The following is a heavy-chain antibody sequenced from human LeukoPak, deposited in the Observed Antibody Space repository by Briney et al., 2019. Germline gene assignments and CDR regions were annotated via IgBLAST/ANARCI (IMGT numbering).Heavy chain of an antibody. CDR3: ARGFELDY. Sequence: SETLSLTCTVSGYSISSGYYWGWIRQPPGKGLEWIGSIYHSGSTYYNPSLKSRVTISVDTSKNQFSLKLSSVTAADTAVYFCARGFELDYWGQGTLVTVSS. CDR1: GYSISSGYY. CDR2: IYHSGST. J-gene: IGHJ4*02. V-gene: IGHV4-38-2*02.